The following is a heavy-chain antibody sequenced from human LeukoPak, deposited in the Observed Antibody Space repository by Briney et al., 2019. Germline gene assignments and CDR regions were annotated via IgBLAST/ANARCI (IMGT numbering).Heavy chain of an antibody. D-gene: IGHD1-26*01. V-gene: IGHV3-21*01. CDR3: ARDPYSGSYGDYYYYYMDV. Sequence: GGSLRLSCAASGFTFSTYNMNWVRQAPGKGLEWVSSITSSSTYIYYADSVKGRFTISRDNAKNSLYLQMNSLRDEDTAVYYCARDPYSGSYGDYYYYYMDVWGKGTTVTISS. CDR1: GFTFSTYN. CDR2: ITSSSTYI. J-gene: IGHJ6*03.